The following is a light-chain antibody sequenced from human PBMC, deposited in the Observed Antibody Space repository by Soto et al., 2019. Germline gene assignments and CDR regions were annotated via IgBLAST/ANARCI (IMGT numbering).Light chain of an antibody. J-gene: IGKJ1*01. CDR1: QSLGCGY. CDR3: DQLQNSMWR. Sequence: VLTQSQGSRYLTPWDRATHSCRASQSLGCGYSAWYQQKPCQAARILIYAASNRATGIPDRFSVIGSGTHFTLNLNRLENEDVAVYDGDQLQNSMWRFSQGTKVDVK. CDR2: AAS. V-gene: IGKV3-20*01.